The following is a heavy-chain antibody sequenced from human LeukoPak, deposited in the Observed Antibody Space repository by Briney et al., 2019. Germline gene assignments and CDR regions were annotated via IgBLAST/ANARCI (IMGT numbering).Heavy chain of an antibody. CDR2: ISSSSNYI. V-gene: IGHV3-21*01. Sequence: GGSLRLSCAASGFTFSSYSMNWVRQAPGKGLEWASSISSSSNYIYYADSLKGRFTISRDNAKNSLYLQMNSLRAEDTAVYYCARSPSGPRSSTSYPYYYYYMDVWGKGTTVTVSS. J-gene: IGHJ6*03. D-gene: IGHD2-2*01. CDR1: GFTFSSYS. CDR3: ARSPSGPRSSTSYPYYYYYMDV.